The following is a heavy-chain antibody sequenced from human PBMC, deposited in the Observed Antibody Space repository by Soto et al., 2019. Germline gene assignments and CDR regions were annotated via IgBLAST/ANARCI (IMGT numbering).Heavy chain of an antibody. CDR1: GGTFSSYR. Sequence: SVKVSCKASGGTFSSYRINWVRQAPGEGLEWVGGIVPIRRSADYAQKFRGRVTISADDSARTTYLELSSLKSQDTAVYYCVRDSGAKLSSSWGQGTLVTVSS. V-gene: IGHV1-69*13. J-gene: IGHJ4*02. CDR3: VRDSGAKLSSS. D-gene: IGHD6-13*01. CDR2: IVPIRRSA.